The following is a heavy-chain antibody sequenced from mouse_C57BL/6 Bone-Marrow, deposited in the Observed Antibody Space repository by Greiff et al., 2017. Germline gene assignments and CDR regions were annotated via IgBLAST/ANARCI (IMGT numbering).Heavy chain of an antibody. CDR3: ARLGLDGSTVHVPYWYFEV. CDR2: IAPSASYT. V-gene: IGHV1-69*01. CDR1: GYTFTSYW. J-gene: IGHJ1*03. D-gene: IGHD1-1*01. Sequence: QVQLQQPGAELVMPGASVKLSCKASGYTFTSYWMHWVKQRPGPGLACLGEIAPSASYTNYNQKFKGKSTLTVDKSSSTAYMQLSRLTSEDCVVYYGARLGLDGSTVHVPYWYFEVWGTGTTVTVSP.